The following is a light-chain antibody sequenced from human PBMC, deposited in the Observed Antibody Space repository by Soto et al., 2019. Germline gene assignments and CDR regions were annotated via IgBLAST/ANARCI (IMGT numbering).Light chain of an antibody. CDR1: SSDVGGYNY. CDR2: EVS. CDR3: SSYAGSSTVV. V-gene: IGLV2-14*01. Sequence: QSALTQPASVSGSPGQSITISCTGTSSDVGGYNYVSWYQHHPGKAPKLMIYEVSNRPSGVSNRFSGSKSGNTASLTISGLQAEDEADYYCSSYAGSSTVVFGTGTKLTVL. J-gene: IGLJ1*01.